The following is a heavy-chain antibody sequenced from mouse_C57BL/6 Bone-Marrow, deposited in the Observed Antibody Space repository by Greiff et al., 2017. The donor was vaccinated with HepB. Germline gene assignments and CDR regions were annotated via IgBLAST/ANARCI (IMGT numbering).Heavy chain of an antibody. Sequence: EVKLVESGEGLVKPGGSLKLSCAASGFTFSSYAMSWVRQTPEKRLEWVAYISSGGDYIYYADTVKGRFTISRDNARNTLYLQMSSLKSEDTAMYYCTRDYYGHWYFDVWGTGTTVTVSS. V-gene: IGHV5-9-1*02. CDR2: ISSGGDYI. CDR1: GFTFSSYA. J-gene: IGHJ1*03. CDR3: TRDYYGHWYFDV. D-gene: IGHD1-1*01.